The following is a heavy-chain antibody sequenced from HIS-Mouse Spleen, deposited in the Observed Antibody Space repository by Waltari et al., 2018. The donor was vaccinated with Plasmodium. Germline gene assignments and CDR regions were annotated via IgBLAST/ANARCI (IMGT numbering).Heavy chain of an antibody. V-gene: IGHV4-39*07. Sequence: QLQLQESGPGLVKPSETLSLTCTVSGGSISSSSYYWGWTRQPPGKGLEWIGSIYYSGSTYYNPSLKSRVTISVDTSKNQFSLKLSSVTAADTAVYYCARDRITGTSYFDYWGQGTLVTVYS. CDR3: ARDRITGTSYFDY. CDR1: GGSISSSSYY. CDR2: IYYSGST. D-gene: IGHD1-7*01. J-gene: IGHJ4*02.